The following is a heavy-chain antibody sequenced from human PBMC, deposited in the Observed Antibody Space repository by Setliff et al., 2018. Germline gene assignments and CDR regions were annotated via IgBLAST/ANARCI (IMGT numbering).Heavy chain of an antibody. J-gene: IGHJ4*02. CDR2: TYTSGST. CDR3: ASYRQDVNY. Sequence: PSETLSLTCTVSGGSISSGSYYWSWIRQPAGKGLEWIGHTYTSGSTNYNPSLKSRVTISVDTSKNQFSLKLSSVTAADTAVYYCASYRQDVNYWGQGTLVTGS. V-gene: IGHV4-61*09. CDR1: GGSISSGSYY. D-gene: IGHD4-4*01.